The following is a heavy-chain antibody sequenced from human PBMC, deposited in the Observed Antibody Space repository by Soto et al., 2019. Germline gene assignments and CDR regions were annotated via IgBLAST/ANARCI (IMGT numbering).Heavy chain of an antibody. V-gene: IGHV4-30-4*01. CDR2: IYYSGST. Sequence: TSETLSLTCTVSGGSISSGDYYWSWIRQPPGKGLEWIGYIYYSGSTYYNPSLKSRVTISVDTSKNQFSLKLSSVTAADTAVYYCARVLLSGYVGYTFDPWGQGTLVTVSS. CDR3: ARVLLSGYVGYTFDP. J-gene: IGHJ5*02. D-gene: IGHD5-12*01. CDR1: GGSISSGDYY.